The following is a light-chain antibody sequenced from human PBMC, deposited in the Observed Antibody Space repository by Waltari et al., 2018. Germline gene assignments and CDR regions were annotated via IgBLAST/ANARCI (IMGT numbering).Light chain of an antibody. Sequence: QSALTQPASVSGSPGQSITISCPGTNTDVGNYNLYSWYQQYPGKAPTLVIYEDTKRPSGLSNRFSGSKSGNTASLTISGLQAEDEADYYCCSYAGSSSFWVFGGGTKLTVL. J-gene: IGLJ3*02. CDR1: NTDVGNYNL. CDR2: EDT. CDR3: CSYAGSSSFWV. V-gene: IGLV2-23*02.